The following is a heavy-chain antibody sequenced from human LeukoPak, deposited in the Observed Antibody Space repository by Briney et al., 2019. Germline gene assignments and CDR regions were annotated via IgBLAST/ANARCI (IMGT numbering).Heavy chain of an antibody. CDR1: GGSISSSSYY. CDR2: IYYSEST. D-gene: IGHD3-22*01. V-gene: IGHV4-61*05. CDR3: ARSSEGRYYYDSSGFSYYYYYMDV. J-gene: IGHJ6*03. Sequence: PSETLSLTRTVSGGSISSSSYYWGWIRQPPGKGLEWIGYIYYSESTYYTPSLRSRVTISVDTSKNQFSLQPSSVTPADTAVYYCARSSEGRYYYDSSGFSYYYYYMDVWGKGTTVTISS.